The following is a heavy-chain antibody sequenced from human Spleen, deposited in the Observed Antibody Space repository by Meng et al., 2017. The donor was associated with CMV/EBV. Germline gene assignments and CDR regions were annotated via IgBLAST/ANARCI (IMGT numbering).Heavy chain of an antibody. Sequence: LTCAVYGGSFSGYYWSWIRQAPGEGLGWIGEINHSGSTDYNPSLKSRVTISVDTSKNQFSLKLNSVTAADTAVYYCARGCGGDCYDFDYWGQGTLVTVS. CDR2: INHSGST. CDR3: ARGCGGDCYDFDY. V-gene: IGHV4-34*01. J-gene: IGHJ4*02. CDR1: GGSFSGYY. D-gene: IGHD2-21*01.